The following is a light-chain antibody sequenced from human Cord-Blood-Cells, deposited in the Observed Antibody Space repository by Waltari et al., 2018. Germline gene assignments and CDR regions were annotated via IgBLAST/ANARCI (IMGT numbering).Light chain of an antibody. CDR3: QQYGSSPLT. J-gene: IGKJ3*01. CDR1: QSVSSSY. V-gene: IGKV3-20*01. Sequence: EIVLTQSSGTLSLSPGERATLSSRASQSVSSSYLAWYQQKPGQAPRLLIYCASSRATGIPDRFSGSGAGTDFTLTISRLWPEDFAVYYCQQYGSSPLTFGSGTKVDIK. CDR2: CAS.